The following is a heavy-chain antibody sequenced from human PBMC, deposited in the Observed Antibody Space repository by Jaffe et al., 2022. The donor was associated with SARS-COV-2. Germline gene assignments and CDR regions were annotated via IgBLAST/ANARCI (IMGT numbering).Heavy chain of an antibody. Sequence: EVQLVESGGGVVKPGGSLRLSCEASGINFQNAWLSWVRHGPGKGLEWVGRIKSNTDGGATDLAAPVKGRFTISRDDAKNTLFLHLNTLKIDDTAMYFCVSSSSLSFGESAFDIWGQGTMVTVSS. CDR1: GINFQNAW. CDR2: IKSNTDGGAT. CDR3: VSSSSLSFGESAFDI. D-gene: IGHD3-16*01. J-gene: IGHJ3*02. V-gene: IGHV3-15*01.